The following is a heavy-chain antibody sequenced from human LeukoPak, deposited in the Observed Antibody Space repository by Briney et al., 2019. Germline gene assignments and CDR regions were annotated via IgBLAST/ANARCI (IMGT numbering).Heavy chain of an antibody. D-gene: IGHD3-22*01. Sequence: ASVKVSCKASGHTFTSYGISWVRQAPGQGLEWMGWISAYNGNTNYAQKLQGRVTMTTDTSTSTAYMELRSLRSDDTAVYYCARDHDSSGYRYFDYWGQGTLVTVSS. J-gene: IGHJ4*02. V-gene: IGHV1-18*01. CDR3: ARDHDSSGYRYFDY. CDR1: GHTFTSYG. CDR2: ISAYNGNT.